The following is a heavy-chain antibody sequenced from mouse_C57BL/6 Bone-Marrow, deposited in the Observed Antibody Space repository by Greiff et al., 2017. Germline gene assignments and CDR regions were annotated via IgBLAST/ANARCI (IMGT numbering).Heavy chain of an antibody. CDR1: GFNIKDDY. V-gene: IGHV14-4*01. D-gene: IGHD2-12*01. Sequence: EVQLLESGAELVRPGASVKLSCTASGFNIKDDYMHWVKQRPEQGLEWIGWIDPENGDTEYASKFQGKATITADTSSNTAYLQLSSLTSEDTAVYYCTFYDGWYFDVWGTGTTVTVSS. J-gene: IGHJ1*03. CDR3: TFYDGWYFDV. CDR2: IDPENGDT.